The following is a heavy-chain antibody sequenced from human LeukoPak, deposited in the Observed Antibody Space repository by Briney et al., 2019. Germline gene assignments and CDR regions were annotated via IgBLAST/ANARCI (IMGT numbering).Heavy chain of an antibody. CDR3: VRGGSGWYYFDY. CDR2: IWYDGSNK. CDR1: GFSFSNYG. D-gene: IGHD6-19*01. J-gene: IGHJ4*02. V-gene: IGHV3-33*01. Sequence: GVSLRLSCAASGFSFSNYGMHWVRQGPGKGLEGGAVIWYDGSNKYYADSVKVRFTIARENYKNTLYVKMSSLRVEDTAVSYCVRGGSGWYYFDYWGQGSLVTVSS.